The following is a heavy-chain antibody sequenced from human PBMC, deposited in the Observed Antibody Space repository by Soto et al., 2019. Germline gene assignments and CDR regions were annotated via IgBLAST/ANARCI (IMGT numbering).Heavy chain of an antibody. Sequence: QVQLVESGGGVVQPGRSLRLSCAASGFTFSNYDMHWVRQAPGKGLEWVAVIWYDGSNKYYADSVKGRFTISRDNSKNTLYLQMKSLRAEDTAVYYCARDYNPARFDYWGQGTLVTVSS. D-gene: IGHD1-1*01. CDR1: GFTFSNYD. CDR2: IWYDGSNK. CDR3: ARDYNPARFDY. J-gene: IGHJ4*02. V-gene: IGHV3-33*01.